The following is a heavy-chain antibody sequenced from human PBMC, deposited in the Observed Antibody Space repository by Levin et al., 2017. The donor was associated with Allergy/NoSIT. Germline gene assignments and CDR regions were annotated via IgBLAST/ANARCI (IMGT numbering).Heavy chain of an antibody. V-gene: IGHV4-61*02. CDR1: GASVTNISFF. CDR3: GRAYPRYGSGVQT. J-gene: IGHJ4*02. Sequence: SETLSLTCSVSGASVTNISFFWSWIRQPAGKGLEWIGRIYPSGNTNYSPSLKSRVIMSVDTSKNEFSLRLSSVTAADTAVYYCGRAYPRYGSGVQTWGQGTLVTVSS. D-gene: IGHD3-10*01. CDR2: IYPSGNT.